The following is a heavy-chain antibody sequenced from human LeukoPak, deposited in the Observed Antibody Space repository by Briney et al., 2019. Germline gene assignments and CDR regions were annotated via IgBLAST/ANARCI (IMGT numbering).Heavy chain of an antibody. CDR3: ARKTTVTGFDY. CDR1: GGSISSSSYY. D-gene: IGHD4-17*01. J-gene: IGHJ4*02. V-gene: IGHV4-39*07. CDR2: IYYSGST. Sequence: SETLSLTCTVSGGSISSSSYYWGWIRQPPGKGLEWIGSIYYSGSTYYNPSLKSRVTISVNTSKNQFSLKLSSVTAADTAVYYCARKTTVTGFDYWGQGTLVTVSS.